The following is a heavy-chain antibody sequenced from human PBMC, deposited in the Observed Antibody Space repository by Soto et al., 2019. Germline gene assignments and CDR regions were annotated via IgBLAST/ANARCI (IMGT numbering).Heavy chain of an antibody. J-gene: IGHJ3*02. V-gene: IGHV1-69*18. CDR3: SRDSRLWGSTGWKREKLFDI. CDR2: IIPIFGTP. CDR1: GGNFNTYP. Sequence: QVQLEQSGAEVKRPGSSVKVSCKTSGGNFNTYPISWVRQAPGHRLEWMGKIIPIFGTPDYAQKFQGRVTRNADEATTTVYMELRSLKSDDSAVYYCSRDSRLWGSTGWKREKLFDIWGQGTMVTVSS. D-gene: IGHD3-16*01.